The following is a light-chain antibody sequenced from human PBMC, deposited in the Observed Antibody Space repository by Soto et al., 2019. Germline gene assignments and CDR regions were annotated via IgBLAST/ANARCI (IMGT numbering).Light chain of an antibody. CDR1: QSISTF. J-gene: IGKJ1*01. V-gene: IGKV1-39*01. CDR2: AAS. CDR3: QQSYRNPRT. Sequence: DIQMTQSPSFLSASAGDRATIFCRASQSISTFLHWYQQKPGKAPKLLIYAASNLESGVPSRFGGSGSGTNFTLTISSLQPDDFATYYCQQSYRNPRTFGLGTRVEIK.